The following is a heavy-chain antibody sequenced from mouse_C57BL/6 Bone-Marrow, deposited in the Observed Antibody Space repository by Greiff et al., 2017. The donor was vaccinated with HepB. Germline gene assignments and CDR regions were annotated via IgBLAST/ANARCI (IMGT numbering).Heavy chain of an antibody. CDR1: GYTFTSYG. CDR3: ARFGDYDARGYFDV. V-gene: IGHV1-81*01. J-gene: IGHJ1*03. Sequence: QVQPQQSGAELARPGASVKLSCKASGYTFTSYGISWVKQRTGQGLEWIGEIYPRSGNTYYNEKFKGKATLTADKSSSTAYMELRSLTSEDSAVYFCARFGDYDARGYFDVWGTGTTVTVSS. CDR2: IYPRSGNT. D-gene: IGHD2-4*01.